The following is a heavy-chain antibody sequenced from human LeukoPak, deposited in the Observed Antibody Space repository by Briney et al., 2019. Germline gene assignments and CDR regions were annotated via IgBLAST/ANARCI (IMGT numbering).Heavy chain of an antibody. D-gene: IGHD1-26*01. CDR1: GFTFSSYA. Sequence: GGSLRLSCAASGFTFSSYAMGWVRQAPGKGLEWVSYISSSSSTIYYADSVKGRFTISRDNAKNSLYLQMNSLRAEDTAVYYCARDRHFRSVGATGDYWGQGTLVTVSS. V-gene: IGHV3-48*04. CDR3: ARDRHFRSVGATGDY. J-gene: IGHJ4*02. CDR2: ISSSSSTI.